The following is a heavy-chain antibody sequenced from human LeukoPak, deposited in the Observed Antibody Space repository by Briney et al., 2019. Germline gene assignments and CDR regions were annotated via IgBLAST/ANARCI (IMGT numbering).Heavy chain of an antibody. J-gene: IGHJ3*01. CDR2: ISSSSSDI. V-gene: IGHV3-21*05. Sequence: GGSLRLSCAAPGFTFSTYSMNWVRQAPGKGLEWVSYISSSSSDIYYADSVEGRFTISRDNAKNSLYLQMNSLRADDTAVYYCVRDPSGTYSYHTFTFWGQGTMVTVSS. D-gene: IGHD1-26*01. CDR1: GFTFSTYS. CDR3: VRDPSGTYSYHTFTF.